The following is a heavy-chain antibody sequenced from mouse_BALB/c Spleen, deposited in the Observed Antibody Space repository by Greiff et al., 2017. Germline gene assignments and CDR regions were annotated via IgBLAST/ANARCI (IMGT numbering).Heavy chain of an antibody. CDR2: IWAGGST. CDR3: AREGIYRYIDD. Sequence: VKLVESGPGLVAPSQSLSITCTVSGFSLTSYGVHWVRQPPGKGLEWLGVIWAGGSTNYNSALMYRLSISKYNTKSQVFLKMNSLQNDDTATYYCAREGIYRYIDDWGAGTTVTVSS. D-gene: IGHD2-14*01. J-gene: IGHJ1*01. CDR1: GFSLTSYG. V-gene: IGHV2-9*02.